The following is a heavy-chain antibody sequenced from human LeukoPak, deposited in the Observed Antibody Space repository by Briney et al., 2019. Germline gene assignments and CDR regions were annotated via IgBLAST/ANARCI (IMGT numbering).Heavy chain of an antibody. Sequence: SETLSLTCAVYGGSFSGYYWSWIRQPPGKGLGWIGEINHSGSTNYNPSLKSRVTISVDTSKNQFSLKLSSVTAADTAVYYCARNRPLDYWGQGTLVTVSS. CDR3: ARNRPLDY. CDR1: GGSFSGYY. CDR2: INHSGST. J-gene: IGHJ4*02. V-gene: IGHV4-34*01.